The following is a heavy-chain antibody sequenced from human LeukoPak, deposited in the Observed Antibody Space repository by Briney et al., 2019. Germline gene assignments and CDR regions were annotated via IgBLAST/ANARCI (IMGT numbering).Heavy chain of an antibody. CDR1: GFTFSGYG. CDR2: VRYDGSNK. J-gene: IGHJ4*02. CDR3: ARGRSDYTPFDY. Sequence: GGSLRLSCAASGFTFSGYGMHWVRQAPGKGLEWISFVRYDGSNKYYADSVKGRFTISRDNSKSTLYLQMTSLRAEDTALYYCARGRSDYTPFDYWGQGTLVTVSS. D-gene: IGHD3-3*01. V-gene: IGHV3-30*02.